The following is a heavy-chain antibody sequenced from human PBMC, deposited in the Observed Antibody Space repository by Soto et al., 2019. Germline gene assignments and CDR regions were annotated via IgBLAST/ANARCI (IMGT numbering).Heavy chain of an antibody. Sequence: PGGSLRLSCAASGFTFSSYAMHWVRQAPGKGLEWVSGINWNGGSKGYADSVKGRFTISRDNAKNSLYLQMNSLRAEDTALYYCARGDGYSYGSDTFDYWGQGTLVTVSS. D-gene: IGHD5-18*01. CDR3: ARGDGYSYGSDTFDY. J-gene: IGHJ4*02. CDR1: GFTFSSYA. V-gene: IGHV3-20*04. CDR2: INWNGGSK.